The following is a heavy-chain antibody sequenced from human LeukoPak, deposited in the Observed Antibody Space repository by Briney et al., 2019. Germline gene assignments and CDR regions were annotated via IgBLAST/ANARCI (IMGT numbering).Heavy chain of an antibody. CDR1: GFTFSDYY. CDR3: ARGGYYYYDSSGYYYSWFDP. D-gene: IGHD3-22*01. J-gene: IGHJ5*02. Sequence: GGSLRLSCAASGFTFSDYYMSWIRQAPGKGLEWVSYISSSSSYTNYADSVKGRFTISRDNAKNSLYLQMSSLRAEDTAVYYCARGGYYYYDSSGYYYSWFDPWGQGTLVTVSS. CDR2: ISSSSSYT. V-gene: IGHV3-11*05.